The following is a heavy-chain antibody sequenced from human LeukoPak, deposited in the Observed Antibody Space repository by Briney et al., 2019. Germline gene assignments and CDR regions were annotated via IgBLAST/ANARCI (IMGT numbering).Heavy chain of an antibody. J-gene: IGHJ6*02. D-gene: IGHD1-26*01. Sequence: GGSLRLSCEASGFTFDAYAMHWVRQAPGKGLEWVSLVNKDGSATYYADSVKGRFTISRDNSKNSLYLQMNSLRSEDTALYHCAKWAFYHSLDVGGQGTTVTVSS. CDR2: VNKDGSAT. CDR3: AKWAFYHSLDV. V-gene: IGHV3-43*02. CDR1: GFTFDAYA.